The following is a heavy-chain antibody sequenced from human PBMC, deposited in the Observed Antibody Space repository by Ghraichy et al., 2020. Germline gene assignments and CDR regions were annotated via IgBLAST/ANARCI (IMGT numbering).Heavy chain of an antibody. CDR1: RFTFSESR. Sequence: GGSLRLSCAASRFTFSESRMNWVRLAPGKGLEWVASMNPDGIEIYYTDSVRGRFTISRDNARNSLYLQMNSLRAEDTAMYYCARDVGWSALDYWGQGTLVTVSS. V-gene: IGHV3-7*03. CDR3: ARDVGWSALDY. J-gene: IGHJ4*02. D-gene: IGHD1-26*01. CDR2: MNPDGIEI.